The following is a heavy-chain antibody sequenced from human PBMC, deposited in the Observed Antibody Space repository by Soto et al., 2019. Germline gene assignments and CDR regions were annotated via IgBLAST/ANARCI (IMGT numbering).Heavy chain of an antibody. D-gene: IGHD2-21*02. V-gene: IGHV4-30-2*01. CDR1: GGSISSGGYS. CDR2: IYHSGST. J-gene: IGHJ5*02. Sequence: QLQLQESGSGLVKPSQTLSLTCAVSGGSISSGGYSWSWIRQPPGKGLEWIGYIYHSGSTYYNPSLKRRVTISVDGSKNQFSLRLSSVTAADTAVYYCARGTCGGDCYSGWFDPWGQGTLVTVSS. CDR3: ARGTCGGDCYSGWFDP.